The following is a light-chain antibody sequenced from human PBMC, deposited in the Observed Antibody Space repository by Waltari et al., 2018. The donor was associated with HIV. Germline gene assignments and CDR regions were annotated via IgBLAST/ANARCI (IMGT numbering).Light chain of an antibody. CDR3: ASYAGSTNV. CDR1: SSAVGGYNS. CDR2: EVS. J-gene: IGLJ1*01. Sequence: QSALTQPPSASGSPGQSVTISCTGTSSAVGGYNSVSWYQLHPGKAPKLMIYEVSKRPSGVPDRFSGSKSGNTASLTVSGLQSEDEADYFCASYAGSTNVFGTGTKVTVL. V-gene: IGLV2-8*01.